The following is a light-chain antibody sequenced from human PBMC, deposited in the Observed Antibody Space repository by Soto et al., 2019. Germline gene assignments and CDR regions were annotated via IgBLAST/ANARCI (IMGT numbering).Light chain of an antibody. CDR3: MQGSHWPRT. Sequence: EVVMTQSPLSLPVTLGQPASISCRSSQSLVNSDGNTYLNWFQQRPGQSPRRLIYKVSNRDSGVPDRFSCSGSGTDFTLKISRLEAEDVGVYYCMQGSHWPRTFGQGTKVEIK. CDR1: QSLVNSDGNTY. J-gene: IGKJ1*01. V-gene: IGKV2-30*01. CDR2: KVS.